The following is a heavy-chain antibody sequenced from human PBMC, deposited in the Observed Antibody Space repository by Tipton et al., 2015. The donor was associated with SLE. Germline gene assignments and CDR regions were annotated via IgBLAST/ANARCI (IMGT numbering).Heavy chain of an antibody. CDR1: GGSISRSSYY. J-gene: IGHJ4*02. D-gene: IGHD3-9*01. CDR3: TRVHDYYNMDV. V-gene: IGHV4-39*01. Sequence: TLSLTCTVSGGSISRSSYYWGWIRQPPGKGLEWIGNIYYSGRTYYKASLKSRVIISVDTSKTQLSLNLSSVTAADTAVYYCTRVHDYYNMDVWGQGTLVTVSS. CDR2: IYYSGRT.